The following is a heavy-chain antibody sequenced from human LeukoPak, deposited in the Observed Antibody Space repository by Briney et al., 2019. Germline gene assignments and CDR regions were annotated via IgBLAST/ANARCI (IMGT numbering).Heavy chain of an antibody. J-gene: IGHJ2*01. CDR1: GYYISSGYY. Sequence: SETLSLTCTVSGYYISSGYYWGCIRQPPGKGLEWIGSIYHSGSTYYNPSLKSRVTISVDTSKNQFSVKLSSVTAADTAVYYCARAPHKSGYRYFDLWGRGTLVTVSS. CDR3: ARAPHKSGYRYFDL. CDR2: IYHSGST. V-gene: IGHV4-38-2*02. D-gene: IGHD2-21*01.